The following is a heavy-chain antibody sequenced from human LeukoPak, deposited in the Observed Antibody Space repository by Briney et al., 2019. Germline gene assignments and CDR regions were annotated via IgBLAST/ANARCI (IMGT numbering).Heavy chain of an antibody. J-gene: IGHJ4*02. CDR2: IYSTGSP. CDR3: ARHVAPDMDYFDY. V-gene: IGHV4-59*08. CDR1: GGSISNYY. D-gene: IGHD2-15*01. Sequence: SETLSLTCTVSGGSISNYYGTCIRQSPGKGLEGIGYIYSTGSPTSKPSLKSRVTILVDPSKNQFSLKLSSVTAADTAVYHCARHVAPDMDYFDYWGQGTLVTVSS.